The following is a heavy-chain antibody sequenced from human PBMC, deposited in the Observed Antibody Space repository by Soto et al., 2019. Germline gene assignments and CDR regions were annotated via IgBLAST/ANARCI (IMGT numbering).Heavy chain of an antibody. CDR3: ARHGYTSGRTYFDY. D-gene: IGHD6-19*01. V-gene: IGHV4-39*01. J-gene: IGHJ4*02. CDR1: GGSIGSSSYY. Sequence: QLQLQESGLGLVKPSESLSLTCTVSGGSIGSSSYYWGWIRQPPGKGLEWIGSIYDRGSTYSNPSLKSRLTTSLDTSKNQFSLELTSVTAADTAVYYCARHGYTSGRTYFDYWGQGTLVTVS. CDR2: IYDRGST.